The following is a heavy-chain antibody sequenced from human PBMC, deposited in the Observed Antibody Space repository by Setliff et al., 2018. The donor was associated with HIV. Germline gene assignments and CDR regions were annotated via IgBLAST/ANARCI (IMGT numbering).Heavy chain of an antibody. V-gene: IGHV4-30-4*08. CDR3: ARLTTTYYYDSSAYYHPV. D-gene: IGHD3-22*01. Sequence: PSETLSLTCTVSGGSISSANYYWSWIRQPPGKGLEWIGYIYYNGNAYYYNPSLKSRTTISLDTSMNQFSLKLSSVTAADTAVFYCARLTTTYYYDSSAYYHPVWGQGTLVTVSS. J-gene: IGHJ4*02. CDR1: GGSISSANYY. CDR2: IYYNGNAY.